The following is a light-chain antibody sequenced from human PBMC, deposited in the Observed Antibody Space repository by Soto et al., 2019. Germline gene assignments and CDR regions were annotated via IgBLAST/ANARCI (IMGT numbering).Light chain of an antibody. CDR1: STDVGGYNY. CDR3: CSYAGSDTFDV. J-gene: IGLJ1*01. V-gene: IGLV2-11*01. Sequence: QSALTQPRSVSGSPGQSVTISCTGTSTDVGGYNYVSWYQQHPGKAPKLMIYDVSKRPSGVPDRFSGSKSGNTASLTISGLQAEDGADYYCCSYAGSDTFDVFGTGTKLTVL. CDR2: DVS.